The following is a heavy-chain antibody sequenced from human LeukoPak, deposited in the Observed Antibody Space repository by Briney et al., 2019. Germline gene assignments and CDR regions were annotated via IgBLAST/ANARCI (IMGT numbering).Heavy chain of an antibody. V-gene: IGHV4-59*01. J-gene: IGHJ4*02. Sequence: SETLSLTCTVSGGSISNYFWSWIRQPPGKGLEWIGFITYSGSTDHNPSLKSRVTISVDASKNQFSLKLTSVTAADTAVYYCVRHTASGWYQVVYWGQGTLVTVSS. CDR1: GGSISNYF. CDR2: ITYSGST. CDR3: VRHTASGWYQVVY. D-gene: IGHD6-19*01.